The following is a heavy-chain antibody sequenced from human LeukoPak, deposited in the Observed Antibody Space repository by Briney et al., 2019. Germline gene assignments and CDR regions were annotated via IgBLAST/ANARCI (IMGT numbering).Heavy chain of an antibody. D-gene: IGHD6-6*01. CDR1: GYTFTSYY. V-gene: IGHV1-46*01. J-gene: IGHJ4*02. CDR3: ASHSPRSSSSGLLDY. CDR2: INPSGGST. Sequence: ASVKVSCKASGYTFTSYYMHWVRQAPGQGLEWMGIINPSGGSTSYAQKFQGRVTMTRDTSTSTVYMELSSLRSEDTAVYYCASHSPRSSSSGLLDYWGQGTLVTVSS.